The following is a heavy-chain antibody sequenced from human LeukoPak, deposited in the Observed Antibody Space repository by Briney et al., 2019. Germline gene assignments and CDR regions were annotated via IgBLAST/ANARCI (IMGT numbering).Heavy chain of an antibody. CDR3: AKASYCTNGVCYTFDY. CDR1: GFTFDDYA. V-gene: IGHV3-9*01. CDR2: ISWNSGSI. Sequence: GGSLRLPCAASGFTFDDYAMHWVRQAPGKGLEWVSGISWNSGSIGYADSVKGRFTISRDNAKNSLYLQMNSLRAEDTALYYCAKASYCTNGVCYTFDYWGQGTLVTVSS. D-gene: IGHD2-8*01. J-gene: IGHJ4*02.